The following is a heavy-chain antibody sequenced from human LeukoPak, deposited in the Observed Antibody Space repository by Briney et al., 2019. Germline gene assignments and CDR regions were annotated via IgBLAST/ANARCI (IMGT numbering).Heavy chain of an antibody. J-gene: IGHJ4*02. CDR1: GFTFSSYG. D-gene: IGHD6-25*01. CDR3: ARDPSSGHFDY. CDR2: IWYDGSNK. V-gene: IGHV3-33*01. Sequence: PGGSLRLSCAASGFTFSSYGMHWVRQAPGKGLEWVAVIWYDGSNKYYADSVKGRFTISRDNSKNTLYLQMNSLRAEDTAVYYCARDPSSGHFDYWGLGTLVTVSS.